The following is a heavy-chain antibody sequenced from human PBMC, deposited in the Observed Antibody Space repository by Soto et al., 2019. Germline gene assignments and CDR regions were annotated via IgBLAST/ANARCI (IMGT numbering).Heavy chain of an antibody. J-gene: IGHJ3*02. CDR2: IYHSGST. D-gene: IGHD6-19*01. CDR3: DRAIAVAGDAFDI. V-gene: IGHV4-30-2*01. Sequence: QLQLQESGSGLVKPSQTLSLTCAVSGGSISSGGYSWSWIRQPPGKGLEWIGYIYHSGSTYYNPSLKSRVTISVDRSKNQFSLKLSSVTAADTAVYYCDRAIAVAGDAFDIWGQGTMVTVSS. CDR1: GGSISSGGYS.